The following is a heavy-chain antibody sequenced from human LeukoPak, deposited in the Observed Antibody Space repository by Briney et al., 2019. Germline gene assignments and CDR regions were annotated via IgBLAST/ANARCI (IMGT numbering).Heavy chain of an antibody. V-gene: IGHV4-31*03. CDR2: IYYSGST. CDR1: GGSISSGGYY. Sequence: SETLSLTCTVSGGSISSGGYYWGWIRQHPGKGLEWIGYIYYSGSTYYNPSLKSRVTISVDTSKNQFSLKLSSVTAADTAVYYCARDRARITGTTPTLYFDYWGQGTLVTVSS. J-gene: IGHJ4*02. D-gene: IGHD1-20*01. CDR3: ARDRARITGTTPTLYFDY.